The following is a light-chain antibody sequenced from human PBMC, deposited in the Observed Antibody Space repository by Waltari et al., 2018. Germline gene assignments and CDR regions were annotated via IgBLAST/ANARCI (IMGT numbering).Light chain of an antibody. CDR2: GAS. J-gene: IGKJ1*01. CDR1: QSVSRA. Sequence: EIVLTQSPGSLSSSPGERVTLSCRASQSVSRALAWYQQKPGQAPRLLIFGASNRATGIPDRLSGSGPETDFSLTISRREPEVFAVYYCQHYVGFPATFGRGTKVEIK. CDR3: QHYVGFPAT. V-gene: IGKV3-20*01.